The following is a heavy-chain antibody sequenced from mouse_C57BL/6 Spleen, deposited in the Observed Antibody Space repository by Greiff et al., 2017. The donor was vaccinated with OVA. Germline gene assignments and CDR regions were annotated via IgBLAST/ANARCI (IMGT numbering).Heavy chain of an antibody. CDR1: GYTFTDYY. CDR3: ARQGTVVATDY. J-gene: IGHJ2*01. Sequence: VQLQQSGPELVKPGASVKISCKASGYTFTDYYMNWVKQSHGKSLEWIGDINPNNGGTSYNQKFKGKATLTVDKSSSTAYMELRSLTSEDSAVYYCARQGTVVATDYWGQGTTLTVSS. D-gene: IGHD1-1*01. V-gene: IGHV1-26*01. CDR2: INPNNGGT.